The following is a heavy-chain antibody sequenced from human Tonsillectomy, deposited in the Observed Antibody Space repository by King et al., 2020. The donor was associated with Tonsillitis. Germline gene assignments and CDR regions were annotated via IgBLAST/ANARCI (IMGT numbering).Heavy chain of an antibody. CDR1: GFTFSDYD. V-gene: IGHV3-21*01. Sequence: VQLVESGGDLVKPGGSLRLSCVTSGFTFSDYDMNWVRQAPGKRLEWFSSIRIRGRNINYADSVKGRFTISRDNSKKSLHLQMDSLKGEDTAVYYCATYTGAAYFDTSRGAFDIWGQGTVLTVSS. CDR2: IRIRGRNI. D-gene: IGHD3-22*01. J-gene: IGHJ3*02. CDR3: ATYTGAAYFDTSRGAFDI.